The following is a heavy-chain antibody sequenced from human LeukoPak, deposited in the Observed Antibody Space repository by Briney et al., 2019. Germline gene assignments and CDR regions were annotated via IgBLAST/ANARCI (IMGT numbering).Heavy chain of an antibody. V-gene: IGHV1-69*06. Sequence: SVKVSSKASGGTFNSYAISWVRQAPGQGLEWMGGIIPIFGTANYAQKFQGRVTITADKSTSTAYMELSSLRSEDTAVYYCASPSCSGGSCSTTTGYYYYYYYMDVWGKGTTVTVSS. CDR2: IIPIFGTA. D-gene: IGHD2-15*01. CDR1: GGTFNSYA. CDR3: ASPSCSGGSCSTTTGYYYYYYYMDV. J-gene: IGHJ6*03.